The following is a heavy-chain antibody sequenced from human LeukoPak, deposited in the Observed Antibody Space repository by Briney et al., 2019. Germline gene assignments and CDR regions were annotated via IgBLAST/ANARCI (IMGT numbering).Heavy chain of an antibody. CDR2: IYHSGST. V-gene: IGHV4-30-2*01. CDR3: ASVGYSSGWDTPDAFDI. Sequence: SETLSLTCTVSGGSISSGGYYWSWIRQPPGKGLEWIGYIYHSGSTYYNPSLKSRVTISVDRSKNQFSLKLSSVTAADTAVYYCASVGYSSGWDTPDAFDIWGQGTMVTVSS. D-gene: IGHD6-19*01. CDR1: GGSISSGGYY. J-gene: IGHJ3*02.